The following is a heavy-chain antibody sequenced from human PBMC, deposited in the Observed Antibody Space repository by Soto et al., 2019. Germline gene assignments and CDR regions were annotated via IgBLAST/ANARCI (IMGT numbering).Heavy chain of an antibody. D-gene: IGHD3-3*01. V-gene: IGHV4-34*01. J-gene: IGHJ4*02. CDR1: GGSLTGHY. Sequence: PSETLSLTCAVYGGSLTGHYWTWIRQPPGKRLEWIGEINHSGSTNYNPSLKSRVTISANTSKNQFSLKLSSVTAADTAAFYGASTHSFGAVFGVAPSHFDYWGQGTPVPVSS. CDR3: ASTHSFGAVFGVAPSHFDY. CDR2: INHSGST.